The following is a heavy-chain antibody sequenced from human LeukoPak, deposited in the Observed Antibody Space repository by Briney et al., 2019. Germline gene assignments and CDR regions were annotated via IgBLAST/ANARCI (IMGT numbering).Heavy chain of an antibody. V-gene: IGHV3-48*03. D-gene: IGHD3-22*01. J-gene: IGHJ3*02. CDR2: ISSSGSTI. Sequence: GGSLRLSCAASGFTFSSYEMNWVRQAPGKGLEWVSYISSSGSTIYYADSVKGRFTISRDNAKNSLYLQMNSLRAEDTAVYYCARGRNYDSSGYFVDAFDIWGQGTMVTVSS. CDR3: ARGRNYDSSGYFVDAFDI. CDR1: GFTFSSYE.